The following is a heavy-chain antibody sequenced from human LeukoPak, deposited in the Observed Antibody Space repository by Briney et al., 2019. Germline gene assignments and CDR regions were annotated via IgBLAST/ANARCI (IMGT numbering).Heavy chain of an antibody. CDR2: IIPILGIA. J-gene: IGHJ4*01. CDR3: ARVVGEQLADY. CDR1: GGTFSSYA. D-gene: IGHD6-6*01. V-gene: IGHV1-69*04. Sequence: ASVKVSCKASGGTFSSYAISWVRQAPGQGLEWMGRIIPILGIANYAQKFQGRVTITADKSTSTAYMELSSLRSEDTAVYYCARVVGEQLADYWGQEPWSPSPQ.